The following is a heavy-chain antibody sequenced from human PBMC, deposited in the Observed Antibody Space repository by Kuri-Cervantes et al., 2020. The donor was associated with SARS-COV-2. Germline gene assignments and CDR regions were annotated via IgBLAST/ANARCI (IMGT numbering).Heavy chain of an antibody. Sequence: SVKVSCKASGGTFSSYAISWVRQAPGQGLEWMGRIIPILGTANYAQKFQGRVTITADKSTSTAYMELSSLRSDDTAVYYCARVHFYDFWSGYNDYWGQGTLVTVSS. CDR2: IIPILGTA. V-gene: IGHV1-69*04. J-gene: IGHJ4*02. CDR3: ARVHFYDFWSGYNDY. D-gene: IGHD3-3*01. CDR1: GGTFSSYA.